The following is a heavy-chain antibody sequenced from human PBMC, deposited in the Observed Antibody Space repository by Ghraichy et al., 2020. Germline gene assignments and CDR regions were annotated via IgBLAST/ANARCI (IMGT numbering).Heavy chain of an antibody. CDR2: IWYDGSHE. V-gene: IGHV3-33*01. Sequence: GGSLRLSCEASGFSFSSYGMHWVRQAPGKGLEWVAVIWYDGSHEYYADSVKGRFTISRDNSRNTLYLQMNSLRVEDTAVYYCAREYGGTAVAGENAPDYWGQGTLVIVSS. CDR1: GFSFSSYG. CDR3: AREYGGTAVAGENAPDY. D-gene: IGHD6-19*01. J-gene: IGHJ4*02.